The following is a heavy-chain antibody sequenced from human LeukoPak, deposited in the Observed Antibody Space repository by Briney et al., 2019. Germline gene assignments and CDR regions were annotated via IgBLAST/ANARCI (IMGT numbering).Heavy chain of an antibody. CDR3: ARHYTAHDAFDI. Sequence: PSETLSLTCTVSGGSISSYYWSWIRQPPGKGLEWIGYIYYSGSTNYNPSLKSRVTISVDTSKNQFSLKLSSVTAADTAVYYCARHYTAHDAFDIWGQGTMVTVSS. CDR1: GGSISSYY. J-gene: IGHJ3*02. CDR2: IYYSGST. D-gene: IGHD5-18*01. V-gene: IGHV4-59*08.